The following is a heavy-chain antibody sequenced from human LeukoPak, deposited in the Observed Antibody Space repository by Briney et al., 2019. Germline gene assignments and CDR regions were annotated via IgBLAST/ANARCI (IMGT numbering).Heavy chain of an antibody. D-gene: IGHD2-21*01. CDR3: ARDPYNSGGYGVFDI. CDR1: RCSFSNYW. V-gene: IGHV3-7*01. Sequence: QPGGSLRLSCKASRCSFSNYWMTWVRQAPGKGREWVANIKNDGRETVYLDSVKGRFTISRDNADSSVFLQLNSLRAEDTAVYYCARDPYNSGGYGVFDIWGQGTLVAVSS. J-gene: IGHJ3*02. CDR2: IKNDGRET.